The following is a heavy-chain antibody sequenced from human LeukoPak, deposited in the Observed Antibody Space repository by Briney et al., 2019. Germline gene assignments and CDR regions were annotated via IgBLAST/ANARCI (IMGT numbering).Heavy chain of an antibody. CDR2: IISDGSST. CDR1: GFTFNRFW. J-gene: IGHJ3*02. V-gene: IGHV3-74*01. CDR3: AREDVDITVATSGAFDI. Sequence: GGSLRLSCAASGFTFNRFWMHWVRQAPGKGLVWFSRIISDGSSTNYADSVKGRFTISRDNAKNTLYLQMNSLRAEDTALYYCAREDVDITVATSGAFDIWGQGTMVTVSS. D-gene: IGHD6-19*01.